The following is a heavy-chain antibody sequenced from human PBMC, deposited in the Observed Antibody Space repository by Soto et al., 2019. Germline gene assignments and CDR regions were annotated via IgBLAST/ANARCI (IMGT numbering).Heavy chain of an antibody. CDR2: ISAYNGNT. Sequence: ASVKVSCKASGYTFTIYGIIWVRQAPGQGLEWMGWISAYNGNTNYAQKLQGRVTMTTDTSTSTAYMELSSLTSEDTAVYYCARAENIPLWSQGFDYWGQGTLVTVSS. CDR1: GYTFTIYG. J-gene: IGHJ4*02. CDR3: ARAENIPLWSQGFDY. D-gene: IGHD2-2*02. V-gene: IGHV1-18*01.